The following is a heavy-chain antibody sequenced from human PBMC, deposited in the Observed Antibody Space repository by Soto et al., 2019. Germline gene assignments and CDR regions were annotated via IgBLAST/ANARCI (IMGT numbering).Heavy chain of an antibody. D-gene: IGHD2-15*01. J-gene: IGHJ4*02. CDR3: AKDWFHCIDL. CDR1: GGSISSGDYY. Sequence: SETLSLTCTVSGGSISSGDYYLSWIRQPPGKGLEWIGYIYYSGSTYYNPSLKSRVTISVDTSKNQFSLKLSSVTAADTGIYYCAKDWFHCIDLWGQGTPVTVSS. CDR2: IYYSGST. V-gene: IGHV4-30-4*01.